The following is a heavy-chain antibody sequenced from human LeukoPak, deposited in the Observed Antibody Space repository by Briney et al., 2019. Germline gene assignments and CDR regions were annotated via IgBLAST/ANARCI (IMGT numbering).Heavy chain of an antibody. CDR1: GGSISSYY. CDR3: ARDYGSGRRYYYMDV. V-gene: IGHV4-4*07. J-gene: IGHJ6*03. Sequence: SETLSLTCTVSGGSISSYYWSWIRQPAGKGLEWIGRIYTSGTTHYNPSLKSRVTMPVDTSKNQFSLKLSSVTAADTAVYYCARDYGSGRRYYYMDVWGKGTTVTVSS. D-gene: IGHD3-10*01. CDR2: IYTSGTT.